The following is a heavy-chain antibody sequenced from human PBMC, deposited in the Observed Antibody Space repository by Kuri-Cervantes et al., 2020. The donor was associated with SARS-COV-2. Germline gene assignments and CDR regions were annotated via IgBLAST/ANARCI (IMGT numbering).Heavy chain of an antibody. CDR3: ARARAAAGTFIEYFQH. J-gene: IGHJ1*01. CDR2: ISYDGSNK. CDR1: GFTFSSYA. Sequence: GESLKISCAASGFTFSSYAMHWVRQAPGKGLEWVAVISYDGSNKYYADSVKGRFTISRDNSKSTLYLQMNSLRAEDTAVYYCARARAAAGTFIEYFQHWGQGTLVTVSS. V-gene: IGHV3-30-3*01. D-gene: IGHD6-13*01.